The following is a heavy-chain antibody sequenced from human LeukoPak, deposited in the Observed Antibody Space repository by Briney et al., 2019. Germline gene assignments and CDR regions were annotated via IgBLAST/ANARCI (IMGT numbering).Heavy chain of an antibody. CDR3: AREGPTGWYAPEY. D-gene: IGHD6-19*01. CDR2: IKEDGSEK. J-gene: IGHJ4*02. V-gene: IGHV3-7*01. CDR1: GFTFSSYW. Sequence: GGSLRLSCAVSGFTFSSYWMSWVRQAPGKGLEWVANIKEDGSEKYYVDSVKGRFTISRDNAENSLYLQMNSLRVEDTVVYYCAREGPTGWYAPEYWGQGTLVTVSS.